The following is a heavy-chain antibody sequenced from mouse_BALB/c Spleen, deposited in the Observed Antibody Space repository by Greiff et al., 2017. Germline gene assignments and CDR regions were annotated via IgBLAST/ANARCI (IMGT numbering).Heavy chain of an antibody. D-gene: IGHD2-2*01. J-gene: IGHJ4*01. CDR3: ARDRYYGSYAMDD. V-gene: IGHV3-5*02. CDR1: GISITTGNYR. Sequence: EVQLQESGPGLVKPSQTVSLTCTVTGISITTGNYRWSWLRQFPGNKLEWIGYIYYSGTITYNPSLTSRTTITRDTSKNQFFLEMNSLTAEDTATYYCARDRYYGSYAMDDWGQGTSGTVAS. CDR2: IYYSGTI.